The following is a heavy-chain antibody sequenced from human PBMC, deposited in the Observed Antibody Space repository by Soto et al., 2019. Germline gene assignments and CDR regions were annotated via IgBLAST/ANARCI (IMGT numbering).Heavy chain of an antibody. J-gene: IGHJ4*02. CDR2: INAGNGNT. CDR1: GYTFTSYA. CDR3: ARSIVVVTALDY. Sequence: ASVKVSCKASGYTFTSYAMHWVRQAPGQRLEWMGWINAGNGNTKYSQKFQGRVAITRDTSASTAYMELSSLRSEDTAVYYCARSIVVVTALDYWGQGTLVTAPQ. V-gene: IGHV1-3*01. D-gene: IGHD2-21*02.